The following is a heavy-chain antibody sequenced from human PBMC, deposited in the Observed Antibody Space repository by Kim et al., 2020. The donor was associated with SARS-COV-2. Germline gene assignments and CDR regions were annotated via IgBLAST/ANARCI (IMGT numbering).Heavy chain of an antibody. Sequence: SETLSLTCTVSGGSISSSSYYWGWIRQPPGKGLEWIGSIYYSGSTYYNPSLKSRVTISVDTSKNQFSLKLSSVTAADTAVYYCARHPRVVRAFDIWGQGT. D-gene: IGHD2-15*01. J-gene: IGHJ3*02. CDR2: IYYSGST. CDR3: ARHPRVVRAFDI. CDR1: GGSISSSSYY. V-gene: IGHV4-39*01.